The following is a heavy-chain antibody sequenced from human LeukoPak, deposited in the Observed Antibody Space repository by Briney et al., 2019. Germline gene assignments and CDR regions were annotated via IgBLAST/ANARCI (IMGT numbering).Heavy chain of an antibody. CDR1: GGSFSGYY. V-gene: IGHV4-34*01. Sequence: PSETLSLTCAVYGGSFSGYYWSWIRQPPGKGLEWIGEINHSGSTNYNPSLKSRVTISVDTSKNQFSLSLSSVTAADTAIYYCARVILYGAFDVWGQGTVVTVSS. J-gene: IGHJ3*01. CDR2: INHSGST. D-gene: IGHD2-8*01. CDR3: ARVILYGAFDV.